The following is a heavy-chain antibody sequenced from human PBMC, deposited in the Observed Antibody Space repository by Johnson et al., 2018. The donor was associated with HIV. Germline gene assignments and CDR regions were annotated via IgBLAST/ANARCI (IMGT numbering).Heavy chain of an antibody. V-gene: IGHV3-33*06. D-gene: IGHD3-10*01. CDR2: IWYDGSNK. J-gene: IGHJ3*02. Sequence: QVQLVESGGGVVQPGRSLRLSCAASGFTFSSYGMHWVRQAPGKGLEWVAVIWYDGSNKYYADSVKGRFTVSRDNYKNTLYLQMNSLRAEDTAVYYCAKDSSFSYYYSDAFDIWGQGTMVTVSS. CDR3: AKDSSFSYYYSDAFDI. CDR1: GFTFSSYG.